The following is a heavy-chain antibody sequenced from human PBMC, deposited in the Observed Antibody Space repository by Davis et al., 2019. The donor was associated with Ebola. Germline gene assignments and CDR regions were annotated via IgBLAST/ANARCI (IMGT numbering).Heavy chain of an antibody. V-gene: IGHV4-4*07. CDR2: IYTSGST. CDR1: GGSISSYY. D-gene: IGHD3-22*01. J-gene: IGHJ4*02. Sequence: PSETLSLTCAVSGGSISSYYWSWIRQPAGKGLEWIGRIYTSGSTNYNPSLKSRVTMSVDTSKNQFSLKLSSVTAADTAVYYCARDRYDSGGYPIWTFDYWGQGTLVTVSS. CDR3: ARDRYDSGGYPIWTFDY.